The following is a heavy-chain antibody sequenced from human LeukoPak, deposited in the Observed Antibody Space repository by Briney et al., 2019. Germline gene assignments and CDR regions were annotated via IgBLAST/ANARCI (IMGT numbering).Heavy chain of an antibody. CDR3: ARVTGYYIY. CDR1: GGSISSYY. D-gene: IGHD3-9*01. V-gene: IGHV4-59*01. J-gene: IGHJ4*02. Sequence: KPSETLSLTCTVSGGSISSYYWSWLRQPPGKGLEWIGYIYYSGSTNYNPSLKSRVTISVDTSKNQFSLKLSSVTAADTAVYYCARVTGYYIYWGQGTLVTVSS. CDR2: IYYSGST.